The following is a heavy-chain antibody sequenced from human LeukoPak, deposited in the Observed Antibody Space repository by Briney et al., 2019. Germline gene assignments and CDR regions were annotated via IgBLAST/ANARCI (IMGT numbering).Heavy chain of an antibody. V-gene: IGHV1-18*01. Sequence: ASVKVSCKASGYTFISYGISWVRQAPGQGLEWMGWISAYNGNTNYAQKLQGRVIMTTDTSTSTAYMELRSLRSDDKAVYYCARDRDYMGAAAGDDVFDIWGQGTMVTVSS. CDR1: GYTFISYG. J-gene: IGHJ3*02. CDR2: ISAYNGNT. CDR3: ARDRDYMGAAAGDDVFDI. D-gene: IGHD6-13*01.